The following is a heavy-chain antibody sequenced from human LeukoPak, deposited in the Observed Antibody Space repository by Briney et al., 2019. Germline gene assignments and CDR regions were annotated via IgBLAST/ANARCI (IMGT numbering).Heavy chain of an antibody. D-gene: IGHD2-15*01. CDR3: ARADIVVVVAATPGYFDY. Sequence: SETLSLTCTVSGGSISSYYWSWIRQPPGKGLEWIGYIYYSGSTNYNPSLKSRVTISVDTSKNQFSLKLSSVTAADTAVYYCARADIVVVVAATPGYFDYWGQGTLVTVSS. CDR2: IYYSGST. V-gene: IGHV4-59*12. CDR1: GGSISSYY. J-gene: IGHJ4*02.